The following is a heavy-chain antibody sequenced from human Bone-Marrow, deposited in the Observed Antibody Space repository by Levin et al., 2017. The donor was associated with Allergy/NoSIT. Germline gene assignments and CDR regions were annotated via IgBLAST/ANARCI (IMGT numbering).Heavy chain of an antibody. CDR3: ARDYASGTFPLEY. V-gene: IGHV4-4*02. Sequence: SETLSLTCAVSGASISSGNWWNWVRQPPGKGLEWIGHIYHSGSTNYNPSLKSRVTISIDKSKNQFSLKLSSVTAADTAVYYCARDYASGTFPLEYWGQGTLVAVSS. CDR1: GASISSGNW. J-gene: IGHJ4*02. CDR2: IYHSGST. D-gene: IGHD3-10*01.